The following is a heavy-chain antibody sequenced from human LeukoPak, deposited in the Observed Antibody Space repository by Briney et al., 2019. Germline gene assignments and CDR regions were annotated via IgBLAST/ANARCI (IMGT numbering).Heavy chain of an antibody. CDR3: TTHDEYYDILTGYYTIDY. V-gene: IGHV3-15*01. CDR1: GFTFSNAW. D-gene: IGHD3-9*01. J-gene: IGHJ4*02. CDR2: IKSKTDGGTT. Sequence: PGRSLRLSCAASGFTFSNAWMSWVRQAPGKGLEWVGRIKSKTDGGTTDYAAPVKGRFTISRDDSKNTLYLQMNSLKTEDTAVYYCTTHDEYYDILTGYYTIDYWGQGTLVTVSS.